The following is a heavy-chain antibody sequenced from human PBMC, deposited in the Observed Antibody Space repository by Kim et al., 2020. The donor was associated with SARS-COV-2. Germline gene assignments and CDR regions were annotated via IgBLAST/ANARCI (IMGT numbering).Heavy chain of an antibody. Sequence: SETLSLTCTVSGGSISSYYWSWIRQPPGKGLEWIGYIYYSGSTNYNPSLKSRVTISVDTSKNQFSLKLSSVTAADTAVYYCASTSSSWSSSAEYFQHWGQGTLVTVSS. D-gene: IGHD6-13*01. CDR3: ASTSSSWSSSAEYFQH. CDR1: GGSISSYY. CDR2: IYYSGST. V-gene: IGHV4-59*01. J-gene: IGHJ1*01.